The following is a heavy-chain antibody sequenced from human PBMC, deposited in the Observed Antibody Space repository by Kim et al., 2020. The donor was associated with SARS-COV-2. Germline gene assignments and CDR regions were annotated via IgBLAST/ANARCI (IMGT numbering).Heavy chain of an antibody. V-gene: IGHV3-21*01. CDR2: ITTNSGYI. J-gene: IGHJ4*02. CDR3: ATQRPYTTYYYDY. D-gene: IGHD1-1*01. CDR1: GLVFGDYD. Sequence: GGSLRLSCAVSGLVFGDYDMNWVRQAPGKGLEWVSSITTNSGYIYYTDSVKGPFTISRDNAKNSVYLQMSSPRAEDTAVYYCATQRPYTTYYYDYWGQGTLVTVPS.